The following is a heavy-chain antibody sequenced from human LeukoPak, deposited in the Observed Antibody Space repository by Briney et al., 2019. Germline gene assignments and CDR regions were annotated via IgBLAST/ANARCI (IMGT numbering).Heavy chain of an antibody. V-gene: IGHV3-48*01. Sequence: GGSLRLSCAASGFTFSSYSMNWVRQAPGKGLEWVSYISSSSSTIYYADSVKGRFTISRDNAKNSLYLQMNSPRAEDTAVYYCAREPPDSSSWYRVSYFDYWGQGTLVTVPS. CDR3: AREPPDSSSWYRVSYFDY. D-gene: IGHD6-13*01. CDR1: GFTFSSYS. J-gene: IGHJ4*02. CDR2: ISSSSSTI.